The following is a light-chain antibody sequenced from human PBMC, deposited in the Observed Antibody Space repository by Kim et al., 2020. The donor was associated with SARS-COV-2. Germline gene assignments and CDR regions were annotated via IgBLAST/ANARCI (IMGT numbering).Light chain of an antibody. CDR2: EVS. J-gene: IGLJ3*02. CDR1: SSDVGGYKY. CDR3: SSYVGSNNPPWV. V-gene: IGLV2-8*01. Sequence: QSALTQPPSASGSPGQSVTISCTGTSSDVGGYKYLSWYQQHPGKAPQLMIYEVSKRPSGVPDRFSGSRSGNTASLTVSGLQAEDEADYYCSSYVGSNNPPWVFGGGTQLTVL.